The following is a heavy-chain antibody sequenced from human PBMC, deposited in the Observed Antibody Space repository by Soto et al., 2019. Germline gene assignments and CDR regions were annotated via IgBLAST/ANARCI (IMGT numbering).Heavy chain of an antibody. J-gene: IGHJ3*02. Sequence: QVQLVQSGAEVKKPGSSVKVSCKASGGTFISYAISSVRQAPGQGLDGMGGFIPIFCTANYAQKFQGRVTITADESTSTAYMKLSSLRSEDTAVYYCARGYYDFWSGHRHHGEDGFDIWGQGTMVTVSS. CDR3: ARGYYDFWSGHRHHGEDGFDI. CDR2: FIPIFCTA. V-gene: IGHV1-69*12. CDR1: GGTFISYA. D-gene: IGHD3-3*01.